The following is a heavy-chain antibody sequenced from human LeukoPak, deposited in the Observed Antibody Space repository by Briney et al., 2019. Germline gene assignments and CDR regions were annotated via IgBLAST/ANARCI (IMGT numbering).Heavy chain of an antibody. CDR3: AAGYCSGGSCYSLDY. D-gene: IGHD2-15*01. J-gene: IGHJ4*02. V-gene: IGHV1-3*01. CDR1: GYTFTSYA. Sequence: GASVKVSCKASGYTFTSYAMHWVRQAPGQRLEWMGWINAGNGNTKYSQKFQGRVTITRDTSASTAYMELSSLRSEDTAVYYCAAGYCSGGSCYSLDYWGQGTLVTVSS. CDR2: INAGNGNT.